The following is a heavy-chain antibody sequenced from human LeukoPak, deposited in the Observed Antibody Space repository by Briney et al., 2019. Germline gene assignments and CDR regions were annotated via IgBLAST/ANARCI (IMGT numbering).Heavy chain of an antibody. Sequence: QPGGSLRLSCAASGFSFSDSSMSWVRQAPGRGLEWVSYISSSSNTIYYAYSVRGRFTVSRDNAENSLYVQMNSLRAEDTAVYYCASGPAYQLLYYWGQGTLVTVSS. CDR3: ASGPAYQLLYY. CDR1: GFSFSDSS. V-gene: IGHV3-48*01. J-gene: IGHJ4*02. D-gene: IGHD2-2*01. CDR2: ISSSSNTI.